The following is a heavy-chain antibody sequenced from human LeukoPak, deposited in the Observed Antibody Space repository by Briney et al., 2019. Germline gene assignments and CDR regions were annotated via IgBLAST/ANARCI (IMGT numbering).Heavy chain of an antibody. Sequence: PSETLSLTCTVSGGSISSSSYYWGWIRQPPGKGLEWIGSIYYSGSTYYNPSLKSRVTISVDTSKNQFSLKLSSVTAADTAVYYCAREGAAGTFPFDYWGQGTLVTVSS. J-gene: IGHJ4*02. CDR1: GGSISSSSYY. CDR2: IYYSGST. D-gene: IGHD6-13*01. V-gene: IGHV4-39*07. CDR3: AREGAAGTFPFDY.